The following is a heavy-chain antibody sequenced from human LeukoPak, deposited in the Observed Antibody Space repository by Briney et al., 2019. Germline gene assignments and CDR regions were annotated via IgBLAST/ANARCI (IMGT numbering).Heavy chain of an antibody. J-gene: IGHJ6*03. CDR2: IYHSGST. CDR1: GYSISSGYY. V-gene: IGHV4-38-2*02. Sequence: PSETLSLTCTVSGYSISSGYYWGWIRQPPGKGLEWIGSIYHSGSTYYNPSLKSRVTISVDTSKNQFSLKLSSVTAADTAVYYCARANSYYYYMDVWGKGTTVTVSS. CDR3: ARANSYYYYMDV.